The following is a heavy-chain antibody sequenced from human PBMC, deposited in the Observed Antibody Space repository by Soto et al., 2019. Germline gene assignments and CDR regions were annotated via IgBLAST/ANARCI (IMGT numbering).Heavy chain of an antibody. CDR3: ARDGSGWYYFDY. CDR1: GFTFSSYA. Sequence: GGSLRLSCAASGFTFSSYAMSWIRQAPGKGLEWVSYISSGSSTIYYADSVKGRFTISRDNAKNSLYLQMNSLRDEDTAVYYCARDGSGWYYFDYWGQGTPVTVSS. V-gene: IGHV3-48*02. CDR2: ISSGSSTI. D-gene: IGHD6-19*01. J-gene: IGHJ4*02.